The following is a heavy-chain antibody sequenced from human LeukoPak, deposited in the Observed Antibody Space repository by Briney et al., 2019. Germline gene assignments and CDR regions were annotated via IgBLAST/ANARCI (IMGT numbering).Heavy chain of an antibody. Sequence: ASVKVSCKASGYTFTGYYMHWVRQAPGQGLEWMGWINPNSGGTNYAQKFQGRVTMTRDTSISTAYMELSRLRSDDTAVYYCARDPEMATVSNWFDPWGQGTLVTVSS. CDR3: ARDPEMATVSNWFDP. V-gene: IGHV1-2*02. D-gene: IGHD5-24*01. J-gene: IGHJ5*02. CDR2: INPNSGGT. CDR1: GYTFTGYY.